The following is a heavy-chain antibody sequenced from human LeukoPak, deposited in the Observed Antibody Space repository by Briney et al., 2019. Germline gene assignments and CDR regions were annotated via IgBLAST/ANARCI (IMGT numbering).Heavy chain of an antibody. J-gene: IGHJ5*02. CDR3: AREGDFRYSRQYNWFDP. D-gene: IGHD2-15*01. V-gene: IGHV1-2*02. CDR1: GYTFTGYY. Sequence: ASVKLSCKASGYTFTGYYMHWVRQAPGQGLEWMGWINPNSGGTNYAQKFQGRVTMTRDTSISTAYMELSRLRSDDTAVYYCAREGDFRYSRQYNWFDPWGQGTLVTVSS. CDR2: INPNSGGT.